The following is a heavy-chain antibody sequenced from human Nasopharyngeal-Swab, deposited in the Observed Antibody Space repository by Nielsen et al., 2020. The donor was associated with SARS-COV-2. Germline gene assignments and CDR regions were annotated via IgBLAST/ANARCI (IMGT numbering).Heavy chain of an antibody. V-gene: IGHV3-30*03. D-gene: IGHD3-10*01. Sequence: GESLKISCAASGFTFSSYGMHWVRQAPGKGLEWVAVISYDGSNKYYADSVKGRFTISRDNSKNTVYLQMNSLRDEDTAVYYCEGIYGSGSWVLFDYWGQGTLVTVSS. CDR3: EGIYGSGSWVLFDY. J-gene: IGHJ4*02. CDR1: GFTFSSYG. CDR2: ISYDGSNK.